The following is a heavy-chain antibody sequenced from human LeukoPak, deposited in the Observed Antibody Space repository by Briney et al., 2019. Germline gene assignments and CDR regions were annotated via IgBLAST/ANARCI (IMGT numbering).Heavy chain of an antibody. CDR3: ARSYRDRLPYYYGMDV. J-gene: IGHJ6*02. D-gene: IGHD4-17*01. Sequence: GGSLRLSCAASGFTFSSYAMSWVRQAPGKGLEWVSVIYSGGSTYYADSVKGRFTISRDNSKNTLYLQMNSLRAEDTAVYYCARSYRDRLPYYYGMDVWGQGTTVTVSS. CDR1: GFTFSSYA. V-gene: IGHV3-53*01. CDR2: IYSGGST.